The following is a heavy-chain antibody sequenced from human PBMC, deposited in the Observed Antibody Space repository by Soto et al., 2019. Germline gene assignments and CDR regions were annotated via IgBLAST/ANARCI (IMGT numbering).Heavy chain of an antibody. J-gene: IGHJ4*02. V-gene: IGHV3-48*02. CDR1: GFTFSSRA. CDR3: ASDRSLGSNWYYYLES. Sequence: XGSLRLSSTASGFTFSSRAMNCVRQFPGRGLEWVSYISSSSSNIDYADSVKGRFTVSRDNAKNSLYLQMNTLRDEDTAVYYCASDRSLGSNWYYYLESWGQGTLVTVYS. D-gene: IGHD1-20*01. CDR2: ISSSSSNI.